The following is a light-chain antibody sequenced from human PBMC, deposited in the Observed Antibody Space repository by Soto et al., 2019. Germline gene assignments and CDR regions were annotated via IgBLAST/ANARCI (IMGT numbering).Light chain of an antibody. CDR2: DDN. CDR3: QVWHSGVDWV. Sequence: SYELTQPPSVSVAPGQTARITCGGNNIGSKSVHWYQQKPGQAPVLVVYDDNDRPSGIPERFSGSDSGNTATLTISRVKAGDEADYYCQVWHSGVDWVFGGGTKLTVL. J-gene: IGLJ2*01. CDR1: NIGSKS. V-gene: IGLV3-21*02.